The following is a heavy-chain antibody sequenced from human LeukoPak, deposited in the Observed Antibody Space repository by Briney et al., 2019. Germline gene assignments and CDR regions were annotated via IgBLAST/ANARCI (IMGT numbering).Heavy chain of an antibody. CDR1: GFTFSSYA. J-gene: IGHJ4*02. V-gene: IGHV3-74*01. CDR2: VKSDGSST. CDR3: ERDGFLGPVTAYLDY. D-gene: IGHD2-21*02. Sequence: GGSLRLSCAASGFTFSSYAMHWVRQAPGKGLVWVSRVKSDGSSTSYADSVKGRFTISRDNARNTLYLQMNSLRAEDTAVYYCERDGFLGPVTAYLDYWGQEPPVTVPS.